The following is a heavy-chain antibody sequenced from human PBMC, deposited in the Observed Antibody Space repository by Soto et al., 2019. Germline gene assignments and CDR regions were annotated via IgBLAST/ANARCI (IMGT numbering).Heavy chain of an antibody. CDR2: IYYSGST. J-gene: IGHJ4*02. V-gene: IGHV4-39*01. D-gene: IGHD2-15*01. CDR3: ASPGYCSGGSCVDY. CDR1: GGSISSSSYY. Sequence: PSETLSLTCPVSGGSISSSSYYWGWIRQPPGKGLEWIGSIYYSGSTYYNPSLKSRVTISVDTSKNQFSLKLSSVTAADTAVYYCASPGYCSGGSCVDYWGQGTLVTVSS.